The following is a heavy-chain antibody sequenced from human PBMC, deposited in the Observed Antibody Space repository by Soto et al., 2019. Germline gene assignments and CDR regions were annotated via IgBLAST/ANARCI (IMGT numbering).Heavy chain of an antibody. CDR3: ATEGPTIVPTIEAHF. CDR2: ISWNSDNI. CDR1: GFTFDDYA. J-gene: IGHJ4*02. Sequence: EVQLVESGGGLVQPGRSLRLSCAASGFTFDDYAMHWVRQAPGKGLEWVSGISWNSDNIGYADSVKGRFTISRDNAKNSLYLQMNSLRAEDTALYHCATEGPTIVPTIEAHFWGQGTLVTVSS. V-gene: IGHV3-9*01. D-gene: IGHD5-12*01.